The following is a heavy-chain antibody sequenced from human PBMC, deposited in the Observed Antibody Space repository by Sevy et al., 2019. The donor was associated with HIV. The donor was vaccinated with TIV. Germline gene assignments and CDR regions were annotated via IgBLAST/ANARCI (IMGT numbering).Heavy chain of an antibody. D-gene: IGHD3-22*01. CDR3: AKRHYYDSSGYYFDY. Sequence: GGSLRLSCTASGFTFDDYAVHWVRQAPGKGMEWVSGISWNSGSIGFAKSVNGRFTISSDNANNSLYLQMNSLRAEDTALYYCAKRHYYDSSGYYFDYWGQGTLVTVSS. CDR2: ISWNSGSI. J-gene: IGHJ4*02. V-gene: IGHV3-9*01. CDR1: GFTFDDYA.